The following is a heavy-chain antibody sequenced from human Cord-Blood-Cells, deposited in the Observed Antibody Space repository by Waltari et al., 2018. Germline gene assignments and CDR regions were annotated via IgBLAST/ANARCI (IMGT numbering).Heavy chain of an antibody. V-gene: IGHV1-69*01. CDR2: ISPIFGTA. CDR1: RGTFSSSA. Sequence: QVQLVQSGAEVKKPGSSVKVSCNASRGTFSSSAIRSFLPAPGQGLEWMGGISPIFGTANYAQKCQGRVTITADESTSTAYMELSSLRSEDTAVYYCASPQVYDSSGYGAFDIWGQGTMVTVSS. J-gene: IGHJ3*02. CDR3: ASPQVYDSSGYGAFDI. D-gene: IGHD3-22*01.